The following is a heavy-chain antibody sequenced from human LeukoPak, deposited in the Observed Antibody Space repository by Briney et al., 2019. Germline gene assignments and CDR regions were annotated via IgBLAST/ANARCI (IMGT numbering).Heavy chain of an antibody. Sequence: PSETLSLTCTVSGGSINSYYWSWIRQPPGKGLEWIGYIYYSGSTNYNPSLRSRVTISVDTSKNQFSLKLSSVAAADTAVYYCARDPSGSYSWFDPWGQGTLVTVSS. D-gene: IGHD1-26*01. CDR3: ARDPSGSYSWFDP. J-gene: IGHJ5*02. V-gene: IGHV4-59*01. CDR2: IYYSGST. CDR1: GGSINSYY.